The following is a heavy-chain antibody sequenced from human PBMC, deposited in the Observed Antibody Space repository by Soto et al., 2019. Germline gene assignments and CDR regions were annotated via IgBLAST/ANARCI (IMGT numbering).Heavy chain of an antibody. CDR3: ARLLHDSSGYYPRYYYYGMDV. J-gene: IGHJ6*02. CDR1: GSSISSSNYS. Sequence: SVTLRRTCTVSGSSISSSNYSWGWISQPPGKRLPWIGSIYYRGSTYYNPSLKSRVTISVDTSKNQFSLKLSSVTAADTAVYYCARLLHDSSGYYPRYYYYGMDVWCQGTTVT. D-gene: IGHD3-22*01. CDR2: IYYRGST. V-gene: IGHV4-39*01.